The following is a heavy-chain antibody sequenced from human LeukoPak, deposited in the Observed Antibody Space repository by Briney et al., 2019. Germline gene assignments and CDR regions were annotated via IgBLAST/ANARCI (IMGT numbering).Heavy chain of an antibody. CDR1: GGSISSYY. CDR3: ASPFGGGNYRHFDS. V-gene: IGHV4-59*12. CDR2: IYYSGST. J-gene: IGHJ4*02. D-gene: IGHD3-16*02. Sequence: SETLSLTCTVSGGSISSYYWSWIRQPPGKGLEWIGYIYYSGSTNYNPSLKSRVTISVDTSKNQFSLKLSSVTAADTAVYYCASPFGGGNYRHFDSWGQGTLVTVSS.